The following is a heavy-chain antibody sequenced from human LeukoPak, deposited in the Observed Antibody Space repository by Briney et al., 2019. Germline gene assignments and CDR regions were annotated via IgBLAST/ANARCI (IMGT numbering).Heavy chain of an antibody. CDR1: GGSFSGYY. CDR3: ARVPARRVVTTPTYFDY. Sequence: SETLSLTCAVYGGSFSGYYWSWIRQPPGKGLEWIGEINHSGSTYYNPSLKSRVTISVDTSKNQFSLKLSSVTAADTAVYYCARVPARRVVTTPTYFDYWGQGTLVTVSS. D-gene: IGHD2-21*02. CDR2: INHSGST. J-gene: IGHJ4*01. V-gene: IGHV4-34*01.